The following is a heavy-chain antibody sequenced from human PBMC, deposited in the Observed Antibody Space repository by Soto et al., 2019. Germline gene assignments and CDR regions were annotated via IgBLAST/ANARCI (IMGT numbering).Heavy chain of an antibody. D-gene: IGHD6-19*01. V-gene: IGHV5-10-1*01. Sequence: PGESLKISCQGSGYSFTSYWISWVRQMPGKGLEWMGRIDPSDSYTNYSPSFQGHVTISADKSISTAYLQWSSLKASDTAMYYCARDFGYSSGWPDYWGQGTLVTVSS. CDR1: GYSFTSYW. CDR2: IDPSDSYT. CDR3: ARDFGYSSGWPDY. J-gene: IGHJ4*02.